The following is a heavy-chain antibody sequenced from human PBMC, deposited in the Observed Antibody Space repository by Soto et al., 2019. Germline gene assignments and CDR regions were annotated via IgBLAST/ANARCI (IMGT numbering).Heavy chain of an antibody. Sequence: PGGSLRLSCAASGFTFRAYCMHWVRQAPGKGLEWVAGIWDDGSRKIYADFVEGRFTISRDNSKNTLFLQMNSLRAEDTAVYYCARDQLDPLKTRATRYFDFWGQGTLVTVSS. J-gene: IGHJ4*02. CDR2: IWDDGSRK. D-gene: IGHD3-3*01. CDR3: ARDQLDPLKTRATRYFDF. V-gene: IGHV3-33*01. CDR1: GFTFRAYC.